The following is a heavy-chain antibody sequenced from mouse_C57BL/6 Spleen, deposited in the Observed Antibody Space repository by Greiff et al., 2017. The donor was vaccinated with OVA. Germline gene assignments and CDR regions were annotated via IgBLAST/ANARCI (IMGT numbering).Heavy chain of an antibody. V-gene: IGHV1-59*01. CDR2: IDPSDSYT. CDR1: GYTFTSYW. Sequence: VQLQQSGAELVRPGTSVKLSCKASGYTFTSYWMHWVKQRPGQGLEWIGVIDPSDSYTNYNQKFKGKATLTVDTSSSTAYMQLSSLTSEDSAVYYCARSGYSNPLRYFDVWGTGTTVTVSS. J-gene: IGHJ1*03. CDR3: ARSGYSNPLRYFDV. D-gene: IGHD2-5*01.